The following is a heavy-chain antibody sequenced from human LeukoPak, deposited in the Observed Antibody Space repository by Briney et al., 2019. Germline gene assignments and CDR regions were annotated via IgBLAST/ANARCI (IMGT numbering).Heavy chain of an antibody. CDR3: AREVYSGYHFDY. V-gene: IGHV3-30*04. CDR2: ISYDGSNK. D-gene: IGHD5-12*01. Sequence: GRSLRLSCAASGFTFSSYAMHWVRQAPGKGLEWVAVISYDGSNKYYAGSVKGRFTISRDNSKNTLYLQMNSLRAEDTAVYYCAREVYSGYHFDYWGQGTLVTVSS. J-gene: IGHJ4*02. CDR1: GFTFSSYA.